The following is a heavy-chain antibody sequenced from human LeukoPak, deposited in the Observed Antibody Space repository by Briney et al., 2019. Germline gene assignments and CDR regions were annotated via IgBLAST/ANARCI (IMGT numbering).Heavy chain of an antibody. CDR3: ARGVGSGSRLRAGDY. D-gene: IGHD1-26*01. CDR1: GFTVSSNY. V-gene: IGHV3-53*01. CDR2: IYSGGST. J-gene: IGHJ4*02. Sequence: QPGGSLRLSCAASGFTVSSNYMSWVRQAPGKGLEWVSVIYSGGSTYYADSVKGRFTISRDNSKNTLYLQVNSLRAEDTAVYYCARGVGSGSRLRAGDYWGQGTLVTVSS.